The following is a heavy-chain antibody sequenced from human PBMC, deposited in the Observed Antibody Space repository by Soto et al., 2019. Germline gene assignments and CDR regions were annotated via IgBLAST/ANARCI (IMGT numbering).Heavy chain of an antibody. D-gene: IGHD4-17*01. CDR1: GFTFDDYA. V-gene: IGHV3-9*01. CDR3: AKDISYDYGDSNDAFDI. CDR2: ISWNSGSI. J-gene: IGHJ3*02. Sequence: GGSLRLSCAASGFTFDDYAMHWVRQAPGKGLEWVSGISWNSGSIGYADSVKGRFTISRDNAKNSLYLQMNSLRAEDTALYYCAKDISYDYGDSNDAFDIWGQGTMVTVSS.